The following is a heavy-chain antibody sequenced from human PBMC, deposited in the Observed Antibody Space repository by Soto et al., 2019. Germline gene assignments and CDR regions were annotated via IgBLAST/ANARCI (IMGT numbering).Heavy chain of an antibody. V-gene: IGHV4-4*02. J-gene: IGHJ6*02. CDR3: ARAPRGYGMDV. CDR2: IHHSGST. CDR1: GDSVSSDSW. Sequence: SETLSLTCTVSGDSVSSDSWWSWVRQPPGKGLEWIGEIHHSGSTNYNSSLTSRVSISIDKSKNQFSLNLYSVTAADAAVFYCARAPRGYGMDVWGQGTTVTVSS.